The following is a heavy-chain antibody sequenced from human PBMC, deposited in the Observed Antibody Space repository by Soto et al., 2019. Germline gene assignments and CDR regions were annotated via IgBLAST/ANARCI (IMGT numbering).Heavy chain of an antibody. D-gene: IGHD2-15*01. CDR1: GYTLTRDV. Sequence: ASVTGAWTASGYTLTRDVISWVRQDPGQGLEWMGWISAYNGNTNYAQKLQGRVTMTTDTSTSTAYMELRSLRSDDTAVYYCARDIVVVVAASPGYYYYYGMDVWGQGTKVTVSS. V-gene: IGHV1-18*01. J-gene: IGHJ6*02. CDR2: ISAYNGNT. CDR3: ARDIVVVVAASPGYYYYYGMDV.